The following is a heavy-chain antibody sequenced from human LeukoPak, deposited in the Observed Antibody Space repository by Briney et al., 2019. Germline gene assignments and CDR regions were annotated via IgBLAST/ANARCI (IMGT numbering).Heavy chain of an antibody. D-gene: IGHD5-12*01. V-gene: IGHV3-72*01. CDR3: TRGYSGVSVYAFDI. J-gene: IGHJ3*02. CDR1: GFTFSSYG. CDR2: SGNKASSYTT. Sequence: GRSLRLSCAASGFTFSSYGMHWVRQAPGKGLEWVGRSGNKASSYTTEYAASVKGRFTLSRDDSKNSLYLQMNSLKSEDTAVYHCTRGYSGVSVYAFDIWGQGTMVTVSS.